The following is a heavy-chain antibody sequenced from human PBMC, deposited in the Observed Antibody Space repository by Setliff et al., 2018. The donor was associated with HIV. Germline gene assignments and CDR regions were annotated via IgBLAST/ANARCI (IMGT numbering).Heavy chain of an antibody. CDR2: IYYSGST. Sequence: PSETLSLTCTVSGGSISSHYWSWIRQPPGKGLEWIGSIYYSGSTNYNPSLKSRVTISVDTSKNQFSLKLSSVTAADTAVYYCARDQYYNFWSGYPYYYYGMDVWGQGTTVTVSS. V-gene: IGHV4-59*11. J-gene: IGHJ6*02. D-gene: IGHD3-3*01. CDR1: GGSISSHY. CDR3: ARDQYYNFWSGYPYYYYGMDV.